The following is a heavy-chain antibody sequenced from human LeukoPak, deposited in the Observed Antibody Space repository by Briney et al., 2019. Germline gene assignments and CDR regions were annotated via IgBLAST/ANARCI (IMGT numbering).Heavy chain of an antibody. J-gene: IGHJ6*02. V-gene: IGHV4-39*01. Sequence: SETLSLTCTVSGGSISSSSYYWGWIRQPPGKGLEWIGSIYYSGSTYYNPSLKSRVTIPVDTSKNQFSLKLSSVTAADTAVYYCASTHGVAARYYYYYGMDVWGQGTTVTVSS. CDR2: IYYSGST. CDR1: GGSISSSSYY. D-gene: IGHD2-8*01. CDR3: ASTHGVAARYYYYYGMDV.